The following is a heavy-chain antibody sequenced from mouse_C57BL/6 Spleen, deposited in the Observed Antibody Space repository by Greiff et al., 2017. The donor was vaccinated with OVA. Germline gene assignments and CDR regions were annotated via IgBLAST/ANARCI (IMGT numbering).Heavy chain of an antibody. Sequence: GGGLVQPKGSLKLSCAASGFSFNTYAMNWVRQAPGKGLEWVARIRSKSNNYATYYADSVKDRFTISRDDSESMLYLQMNNLKTEDTAMYYCVRDDGFLAYWGQGTLVTVSA. D-gene: IGHD2-3*01. V-gene: IGHV10-1*01. CDR3: VRDDGFLAY. CDR1: GFSFNTYA. J-gene: IGHJ3*01. CDR2: IRSKSNNYAT.